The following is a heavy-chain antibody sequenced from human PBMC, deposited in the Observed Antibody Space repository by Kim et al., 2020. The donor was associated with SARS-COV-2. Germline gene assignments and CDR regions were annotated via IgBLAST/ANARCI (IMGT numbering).Heavy chain of an antibody. CDR1: GFTFSSYC. CDR2: ISSSSSTI. Sequence: GGSLRLSCAASGFTFSSYCMNWVRQAPGKGLEWVSYISSSSSTIYYADSVKGRFTISRDNAKNSLYLQMNSLRDEDTAVYYCARAIGHGEGYYYYYYYYGMDVWGQGTTVTVSS. J-gene: IGHJ6*02. D-gene: IGHD3-22*01. CDR3: ARAIGHGEGYYYYYYYYGMDV. V-gene: IGHV3-48*02.